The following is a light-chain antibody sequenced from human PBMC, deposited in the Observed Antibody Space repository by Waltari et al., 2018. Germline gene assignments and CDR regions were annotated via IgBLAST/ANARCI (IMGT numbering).Light chain of an antibody. V-gene: IGLV2-14*03. CDR2: DVS. CDR3: SSYTSSSTRV. J-gene: IGLJ1*01. CDR1: SSDVGGHNY. Sequence: QSTLTQPASVSGSPGQSITISCTGTSSDVGGHNYVSWYQQHPGKAPKLVIYDVSSRPSGVSNRFAGSKSGNTASLTIYVLQAEDEADYYCSSYTSSSTRVFGTGTRVTVL.